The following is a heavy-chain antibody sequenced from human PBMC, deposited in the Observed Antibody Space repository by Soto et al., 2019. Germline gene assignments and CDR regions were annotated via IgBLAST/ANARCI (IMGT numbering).Heavy chain of an antibody. J-gene: IGHJ4*02. CDR3: ARDWEGYCTNGVCYLGVY. Sequence: ASVKVSCKASGYTFTRYGINWVRQAPGQGLEWMGWISAYNGNTNYAQKLQGRVTMTTDTSTSTAYMELRSLRSDDTAVYYCARDWEGYCTNGVCYLGVYWGQGTLVTVSS. CDR2: ISAYNGNT. CDR1: GYTFTRYG. V-gene: IGHV1-18*01. D-gene: IGHD2-8*01.